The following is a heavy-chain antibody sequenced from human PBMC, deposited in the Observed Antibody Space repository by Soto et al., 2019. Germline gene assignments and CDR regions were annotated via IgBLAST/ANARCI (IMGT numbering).Heavy chain of an antibody. CDR1: GFTFNDYS. J-gene: IGHJ4*02. Sequence: PGGSLRLSCAASGFTFNDYSMHWVRQAPGKGLEWVSGISGNSGAIGYAESAKGRFTISRDNAKNSLHLQMNSLRADDTAVYYCARGRGYIAAAGTFDYWGQGTQVTVSS. V-gene: IGHV3-9*01. CDR2: ISGNSGAI. CDR3: ARGRGYIAAAGTFDY. D-gene: IGHD6-13*01.